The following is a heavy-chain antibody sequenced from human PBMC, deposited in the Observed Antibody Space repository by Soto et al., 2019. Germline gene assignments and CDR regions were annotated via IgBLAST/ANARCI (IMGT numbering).Heavy chain of an antibody. Sequence: GGSLRLSCAASGFTFSSYAMHWVRQAPGKGLEWVAVISYDGSNKYYADSVKGRFTISRDNSKNTLYLQMNSRRAEDTAVYYCARDQVGATVSAFDIWGQGTMVTVSS. CDR1: GFTFSSYA. CDR3: ARDQVGATVSAFDI. D-gene: IGHD1-26*01. CDR2: ISYDGSNK. V-gene: IGHV3-30-3*01. J-gene: IGHJ3*02.